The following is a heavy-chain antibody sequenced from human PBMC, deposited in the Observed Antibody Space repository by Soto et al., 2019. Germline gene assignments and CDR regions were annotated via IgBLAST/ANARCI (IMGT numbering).Heavy chain of an antibody. CDR1: GGSISSSSYY. CDR3: ARLGWYKDY. V-gene: IGHV4-39*01. CDR2: IYYSGST. Sequence: KPSETLSLTCTVAGGSISSSSYYWGWIRQPPGEGLEWIGSIYYSGSTYYNPSLKSRVTISVDTSKNQFSLKLSSVTAADTAVYYCARLGWYKDYWGQGTLVTVSS. J-gene: IGHJ4*02. D-gene: IGHD1-20*01.